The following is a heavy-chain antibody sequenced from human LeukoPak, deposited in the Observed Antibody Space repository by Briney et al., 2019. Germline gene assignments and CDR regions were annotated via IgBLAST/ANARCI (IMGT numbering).Heavy chain of an antibody. D-gene: IGHD3-10*01. CDR1: GGSISSYY. Sequence: SETLSLTCTVSGGSISSYYWSWIRQPPGKELEWIGYIYYSGSTNYNPSLKSRVTISVDTSKNQFSLKLSSVTAADTAVYYCARGVDRAYYYGSGRNYFDYWGQGTLVTVSS. J-gene: IGHJ4*02. CDR3: ARGVDRAYYYGSGRNYFDY. CDR2: IYYSGST. V-gene: IGHV4-59*01.